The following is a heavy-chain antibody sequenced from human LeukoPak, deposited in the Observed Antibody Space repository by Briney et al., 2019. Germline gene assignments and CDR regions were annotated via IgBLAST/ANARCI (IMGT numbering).Heavy chain of an antibody. J-gene: IGHJ4*02. CDR2: INHSGST. D-gene: IGHD2-2*02. CDR1: GGSFSGYY. Sequence: SETLSLTCAVYGGSFSGYYWSWIRQPPGKGLEWIGGINHSGSTNYNPSLKSRVTISVDTSKNQFSLKLSSVTAADTAVYYCASGGYCSSTSCYTLTDYWGQGTLVTVSS. V-gene: IGHV4-34*01. CDR3: ASGGYCSSTSCYTLTDY.